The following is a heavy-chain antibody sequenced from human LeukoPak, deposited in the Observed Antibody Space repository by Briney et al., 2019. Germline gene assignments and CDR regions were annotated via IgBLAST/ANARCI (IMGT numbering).Heavy chain of an antibody. CDR3: AKDRGVYYGSGIGYYFDY. J-gene: IGHJ4*02. D-gene: IGHD3-10*01. CDR2: ISGSGGST. CDR1: GFTFSSYA. V-gene: IGHV3-23*01. Sequence: GGSLRLSCAASGFTFSSYAMSWVRQAPGKGLEWVSAISGSGGSTYYADSVKGRFTISRDNSKNTLYLQMNSLRAEDTAVYYCAKDRGVYYGSGIGYYFDYWGQGTLVTVSS.